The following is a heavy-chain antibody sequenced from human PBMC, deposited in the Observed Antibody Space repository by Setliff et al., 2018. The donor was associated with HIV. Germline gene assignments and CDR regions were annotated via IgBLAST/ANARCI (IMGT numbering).Heavy chain of an antibody. J-gene: IGHJ4*02. Sequence: SETLSLTCTVSGGSISSYYWSWIRQPPGKGLEWLGHVYSSGSTNYNPSLKSRVTISVDTSKNQFSLKLYSVTAADTAVYYCARAYFGSGIYYWGQGTLVTVS. CDR3: ARAYFGSGIYY. CDR1: GGSISSYY. D-gene: IGHD3-10*01. V-gene: IGHV4-4*09. CDR2: VYSSGST.